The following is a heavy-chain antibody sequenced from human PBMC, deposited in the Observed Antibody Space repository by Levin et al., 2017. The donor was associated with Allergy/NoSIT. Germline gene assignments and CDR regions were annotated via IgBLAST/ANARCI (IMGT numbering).Heavy chain of an antibody. CDR2: ISQDGSNK. CDR1: GFTFSYYT. Sequence: GGSLRLSCAASGFTFSYYTMNWVRQAPGKGLEWVAFISQDGSNKYYADSVKGRFTISRDSSKNMLYLQMNSLTTEDTAVYYCARGHSGTYVAFDIWGQGTMVIVSS. D-gene: IGHD1-26*01. CDR3: ARGHSGTYVAFDI. V-gene: IGHV3-30-3*01. J-gene: IGHJ3*02.